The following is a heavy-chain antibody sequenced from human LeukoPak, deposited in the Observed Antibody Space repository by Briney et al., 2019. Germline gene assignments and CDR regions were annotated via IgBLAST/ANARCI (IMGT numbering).Heavy chain of an antibody. J-gene: IGHJ4*02. D-gene: IGHD2-2*01. CDR1: GGTFSSYA. CDR3: ARDLAYCSSTSCFPEHY. V-gene: IGHV1-69*04. Sequence: SVKVSCKASGGTFSSYAISWVRQAPGQGLEWMGRIIPILGIANYAQKFQGRVTITADKSTSTAYMELSSLRSEDTAVYYCARDLAYCSSTSCFPEHYWSQGTLVTVSS. CDR2: IIPILGIA.